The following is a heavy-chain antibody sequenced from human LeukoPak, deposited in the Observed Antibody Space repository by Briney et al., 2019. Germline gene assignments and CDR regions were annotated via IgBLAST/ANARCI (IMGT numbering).Heavy chain of an antibody. CDR1: GYTFTGYY. J-gene: IGHJ4*02. V-gene: IGHV1-2*02. Sequence: ASVKVSCKASGYTFTGYYMHWVRQAPGQGLEWMGWINPNTGGTNYAQKFQGRVTMTRDTSIKTVYMELSRLRSDDTAVYYCARDKIVGATHFDYWGQGTLVTVSS. CDR2: INPNTGGT. D-gene: IGHD1-26*01. CDR3: ARDKIVGATHFDY.